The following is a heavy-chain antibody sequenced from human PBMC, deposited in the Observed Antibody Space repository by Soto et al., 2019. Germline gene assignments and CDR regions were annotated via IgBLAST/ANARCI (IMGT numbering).Heavy chain of an antibody. V-gene: IGHV4-38-2*02. CDR3: VRARYSYGSEVGK. CDR1: GYSISNGYY. J-gene: IGHJ4*02. CDR2: IYHSGTT. Sequence: SETLSLTCTVSGYSISNGYYWGWIRQSPEKGLEWIGTIYHSGTTYYNPSLKSRVIMSIDTSKNQFTLNLKSVTAADTAVYYCVRARYSYGSEVGKWGQGTLVTVSS. D-gene: IGHD5-18*01.